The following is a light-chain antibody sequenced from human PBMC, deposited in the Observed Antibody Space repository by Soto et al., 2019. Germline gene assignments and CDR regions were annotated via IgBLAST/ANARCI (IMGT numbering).Light chain of an antibody. V-gene: IGLV2-14*01. CDR2: EVS. J-gene: IGLJ2*01. CDR1: SSDVGGYNY. Sequence: QSALTQPASVSGSPGQSITISCTGTSSDVGGYNYVSWYQQHPGKAPKLMIYEVSTRPSGVSNRFSGSKSGNTASLTIPGLQAEDEAEYYCSSYTSSSTLGVVFGGGTKLTVL. CDR3: SSYTSSSTLGVV.